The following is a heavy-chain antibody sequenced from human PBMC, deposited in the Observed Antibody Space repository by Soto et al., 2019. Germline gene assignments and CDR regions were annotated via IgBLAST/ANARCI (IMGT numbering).Heavy chain of an antibody. J-gene: IGHJ4*02. D-gene: IGHD2-2*01. Sequence: ASVKISCKASGYTFTSYGISWVRQAPGQGLEWKRWIRAYNGNTIYAQKLHGRVTITTYTSTSTAYMELRSLRSDDTAVFYFARDIVVVPAADHYFDYWGQGTLVTVSS. CDR2: IRAYNGNT. CDR3: ARDIVVVPAADHYFDY. V-gene: IGHV1-18*01. CDR1: GYTFTSYG.